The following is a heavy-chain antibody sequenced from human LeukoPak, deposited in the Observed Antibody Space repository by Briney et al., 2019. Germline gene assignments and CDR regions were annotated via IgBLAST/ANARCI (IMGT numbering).Heavy chain of an antibody. J-gene: IGHJ6*03. CDR2: ISAYNGNT. V-gene: IGHV1-18*01. CDR1: GYTFTSYG. D-gene: IGHD3-10*01. CDR3: ARSGCIKGSGSYCFNYMDV. Sequence: PWASVKVSCKASGYTFTSYGISWVRQAPGQGLEWMGWISAYNGNTNYAQKLQGRVTMTTDTSTSTAYMELRSLRSDDTAVYYCARSGCIKGSGSYCFNYMDVWGKGTTVTVSS.